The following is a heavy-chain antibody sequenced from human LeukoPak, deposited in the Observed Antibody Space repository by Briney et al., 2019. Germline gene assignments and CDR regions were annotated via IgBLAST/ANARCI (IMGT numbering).Heavy chain of an antibody. V-gene: IGHV3-66*01. J-gene: IGHJ4*02. CDR2: IYSGGST. D-gene: IGHD6-19*01. CDR1: GFTVSSNY. Sequence: GGSLRLSCAASGFTVSSNYMSWVRQAPGKGLEWVSVIYSGGSTYYADSVKGRFTISRDNSKNTLYLQMNSLRAEDTAVYYRARVAVAGLFDYWGQGTLVTVSS. CDR3: ARVAVAGLFDY.